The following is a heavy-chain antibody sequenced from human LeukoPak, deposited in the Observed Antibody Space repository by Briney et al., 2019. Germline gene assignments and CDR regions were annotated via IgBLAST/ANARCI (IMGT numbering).Heavy chain of an antibody. CDR3: ARQEYCSGGSCYTWFDP. Sequence: NRGESLKISCKGSGYSINNYWSGWVRQMPGKGLEWMGIIYPADSDISYSPSFQGQVTISADKSISTAYLQWSSLKASDTAMYYCARQEYCSGGSCYTWFDPWGQGTLVTVSS. D-gene: IGHD2-15*01. CDR1: GYSINNYW. J-gene: IGHJ5*02. V-gene: IGHV5-51*01. CDR2: IYPADSDI.